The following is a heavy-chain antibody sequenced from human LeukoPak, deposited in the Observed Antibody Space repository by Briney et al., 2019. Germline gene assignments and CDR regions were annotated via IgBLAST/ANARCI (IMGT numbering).Heavy chain of an antibody. Sequence: PSETLSLTCTVSGGSISSSNYYWGWIRQPPGKGLEWIGEINHSGSTNYNPSLKSRVTISVDTSKNQFSLKLSSVTAADTAVYYCARGGRITIFGVAADNWFDPWGQGTLVTVSS. J-gene: IGHJ5*02. V-gene: IGHV4-39*07. CDR2: INHSGST. D-gene: IGHD3-3*01. CDR1: GGSISSSNYY. CDR3: ARGGRITIFGVAADNWFDP.